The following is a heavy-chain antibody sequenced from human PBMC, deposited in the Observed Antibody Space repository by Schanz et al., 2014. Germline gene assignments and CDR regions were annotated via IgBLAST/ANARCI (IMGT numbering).Heavy chain of an antibody. J-gene: IGHJ5*02. CDR2: IKQEESEK. D-gene: IGHD3-10*01. CDR1: GFTFSNYW. Sequence: EVQLVESGGGLVQPGGSLRLSCVASGFTFSNYWMTWVRQAPRKGLEWVANIKQEESEKYYVDSVKGRFTISRDNAKNSQFLHMNSRRAEDTAVYYCVRDILHRVYDSGSPWGQGTLVAVS. V-gene: IGHV3-7*04. CDR3: VRDILHRVYDSGSP.